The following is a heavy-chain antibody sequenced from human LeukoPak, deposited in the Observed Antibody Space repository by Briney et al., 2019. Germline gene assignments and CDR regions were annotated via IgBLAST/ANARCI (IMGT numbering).Heavy chain of an antibody. CDR3: AKAPTYYYGSGSYYSDY. CDR2: ISGSGGST. J-gene: IGHJ4*02. D-gene: IGHD3-10*01. Sequence: PGGSLRLSCAASGFTFSSYGMHWVRQAPGKGLEWVSAISGSGGSTYYADSVKGRFTISRDNSKNTLYLQMNSLRAEDTAVYYCAKAPTYYYGSGSYYSDYWGQGTLVTVSS. CDR1: GFTFSSYG. V-gene: IGHV3-23*01.